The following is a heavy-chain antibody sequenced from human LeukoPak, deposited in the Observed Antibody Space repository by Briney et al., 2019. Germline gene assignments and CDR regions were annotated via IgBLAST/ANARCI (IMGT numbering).Heavy chain of an antibody. CDR1: GFTFSSYS. Sequence: GGSLRLSCAASGFTFSSYSMNWVRQAPGKGLEWVSYISSSSSTIYYADSVKGRFTISRDNAKNSLYLQMNSLRAEDTAVYYCARRAAAGTGRYYYYYMDVWGKGTTVTVSS. J-gene: IGHJ6*03. CDR2: ISSSSSTI. V-gene: IGHV3-48*04. D-gene: IGHD6-13*01. CDR3: ARRAAAGTGRYYYYYMDV.